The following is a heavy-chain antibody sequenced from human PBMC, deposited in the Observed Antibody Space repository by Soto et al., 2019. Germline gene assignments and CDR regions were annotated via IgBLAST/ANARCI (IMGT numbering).Heavy chain of an antibody. Sequence: QVQLQQWGAGLLKPSETLSLTCAVYGGSFSGYYWSWIRQPPGKGLEWTGEINHSGSTNYNPSLKSRVTISVDTSKNQFSLKLSSVTAADTAVYYFARGERVILWFGDRGAFDIWGQGTMVTVSS. CDR2: INHSGST. CDR1: GGSFSGYY. D-gene: IGHD3-10*01. J-gene: IGHJ3*02. V-gene: IGHV4-34*01. CDR3: ARGERVILWFGDRGAFDI.